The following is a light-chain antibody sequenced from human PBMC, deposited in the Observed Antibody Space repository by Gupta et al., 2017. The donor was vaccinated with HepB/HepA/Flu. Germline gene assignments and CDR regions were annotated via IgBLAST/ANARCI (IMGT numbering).Light chain of an antibody. CDR2: DNN. CDR3: GTWDSSLSAVL. CDR1: NSNIGNNY. Sequence: QSVLTQPPSVSAAPGQKVTISCSGSNSNIGNNYVSWYQQLPGTAPKLLIYDNNKRPSGIPDRFSGSKSGTSATLGITGLQTGDEADYYCGTWDSSLSAVLFGGWTKLTVL. V-gene: IGLV1-51*01. J-gene: IGLJ2*01.